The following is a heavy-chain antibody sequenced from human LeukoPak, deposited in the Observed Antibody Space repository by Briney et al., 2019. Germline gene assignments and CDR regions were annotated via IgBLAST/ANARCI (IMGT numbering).Heavy chain of an antibody. V-gene: IGHV1-2*02. CDR3: ARANPLYCSSTTCLFDY. CDR2: INPNSGDT. J-gene: IGHJ4*02. Sequence: GASVKVSCKASGYTFTSYYMYWVRQAPGQGFEWMGWINPNSGDTNYAQKFQGRVTMTTDTSISTAHMELSRLRLAATAVYYCARANPLYCSSTTCLFDYWGEGTLVTVSS. CDR1: GYTFTSYY. D-gene: IGHD2-2*01.